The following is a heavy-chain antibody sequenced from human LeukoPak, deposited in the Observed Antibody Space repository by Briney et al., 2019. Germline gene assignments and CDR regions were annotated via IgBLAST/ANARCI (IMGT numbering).Heavy chain of an antibody. V-gene: IGHV4-39*01. CDR1: GGSISSSSYY. D-gene: IGHD3-10*01. CDR3: ARQSSYYGSGSYLS. Sequence: PSETLSLTCTVSGGSISSSSYYWGWIRQPPGKGLEWIGSIYYSGSTYYNPSLKSRVTISVDTSKNQFSLKLSSVTAADTAVYYCARQSSYYGSGSYLSWGQGTLVTVSS. CDR2: IYYSGST. J-gene: IGHJ5*02.